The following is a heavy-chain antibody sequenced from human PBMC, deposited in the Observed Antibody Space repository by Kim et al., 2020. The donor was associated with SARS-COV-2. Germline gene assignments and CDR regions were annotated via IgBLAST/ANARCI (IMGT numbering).Heavy chain of an antibody. J-gene: IGHJ4*02. CDR3: AKVGSTSCFIYCGGLH. CDR2: ISGSGGST. CDR1: GFTFSSYA. D-gene: IGHD2-2*01. V-gene: IGHV3-23*01. Sequence: GGSLRLSCAASGFTFSSYAMSWVRQAPGKGLEWVSAISGSGGSTYYADSVKGRFTISRDNSKNTLYLQMNSLRAEDTAVYYCAKVGSTSCFIYCGGLHWGQGTLVTVSS.